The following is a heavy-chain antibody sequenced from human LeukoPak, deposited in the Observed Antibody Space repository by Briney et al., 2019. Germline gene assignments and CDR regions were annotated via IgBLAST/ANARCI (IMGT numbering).Heavy chain of an antibody. CDR3: ARYEWGSSSPYFDY. V-gene: IGHV4-59*01. Sequence: SETLPLTCTVSGGSISSYYWSWIRQPPGKGLEWIGYIYHSGSTNYNPSLKSRVTISVDTSKNQFSLKLSSVTAADTAVYYCARYEWGSSSPYFDYWGQGTLVTVSS. D-gene: IGHD6-6*01. CDR1: GGSISSYY. J-gene: IGHJ4*02. CDR2: IYHSGST.